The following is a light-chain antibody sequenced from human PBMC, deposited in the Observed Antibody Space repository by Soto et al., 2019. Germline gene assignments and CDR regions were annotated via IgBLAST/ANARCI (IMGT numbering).Light chain of an antibody. V-gene: IGLV2-14*01. CDR1: SSDIGGYNY. CDR2: EVN. J-gene: IGLJ2*01. Sequence: QSALTQPASVSGSPGQSITISCTGTSSDIGGYNYVSWYQRHPGKAPQLMIYEVNSRPAGVSNRFSGSKSGNTASLTISGLQAEDDADYYCTSYAGSSTPVIFGGGTKLTVL. CDR3: TSYAGSSTPVI.